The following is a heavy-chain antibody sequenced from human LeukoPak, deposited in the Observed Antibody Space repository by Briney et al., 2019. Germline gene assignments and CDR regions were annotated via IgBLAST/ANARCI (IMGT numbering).Heavy chain of an antibody. D-gene: IGHD3-9*01. CDR3: ARGTFDWSSYYFDY. CDR1: GFTFDDYA. V-gene: IGHV3-9*01. J-gene: IGHJ4*02. CDR2: ISWNSGSI. Sequence: PGGSLRLSCAASGFTFDDYAMHWVRQAPGKGLEWVSGISWNSGSIGYADSVKGRFTISRDNSKNTLYLQMNSLRAEDTAVYYCARGTFDWSSYYFDYWGQGTLVTVSS.